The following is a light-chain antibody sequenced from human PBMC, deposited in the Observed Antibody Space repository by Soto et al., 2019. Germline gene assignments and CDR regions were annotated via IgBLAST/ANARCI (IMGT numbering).Light chain of an antibody. CDR1: QSVSSSH. Sequence: EIVLTQSPGTLSLSPGERATLPCRASQSVSSSHLAWYQQKPGQAPMLLIYEISRRATGIPDRFSGSGSGTDFTLTISRLEPEDFAVYYCQYYGTSPMYTFGQGTRLEIK. CDR2: EIS. CDR3: QYYGTSPMYT. J-gene: IGKJ2*01. V-gene: IGKV3-20*01.